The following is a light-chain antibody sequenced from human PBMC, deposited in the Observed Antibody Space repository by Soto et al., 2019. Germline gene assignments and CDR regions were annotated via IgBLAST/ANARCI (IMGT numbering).Light chain of an antibody. V-gene: IGKV3-20*01. CDR3: QQYGSAPQP. CDR1: QSVSSSY. J-gene: IGKJ1*01. CDR2: GAS. Sequence: IVLAQISVTISFSPGERATLTSYACQSVSSSYLAWYQQKPGQAPRLLIYGASRRATGIPERFSGSGSGTDFTLTISRLEPEDFAVYYCQQYGSAPQPFGQGTKVDIK.